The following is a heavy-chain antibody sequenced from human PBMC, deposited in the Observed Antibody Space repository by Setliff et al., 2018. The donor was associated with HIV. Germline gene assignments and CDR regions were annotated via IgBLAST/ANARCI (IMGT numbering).Heavy chain of an antibody. V-gene: IGHV1-69*13. Sequence: SVKVSCKASGGSFSRSAISWVRLAPGQGLEWMGGIIPMFDTANYAERFHGRVTMTADESTSTVYMELSRLRPEDTAVYYCARDLGGDDSRYWYFDVWGRGTLVTVSS. CDR3: ARDLGGDDSRYWYFDV. CDR2: IIPMFDTA. CDR1: GGSFSRSA. D-gene: IGHD2-21*02. J-gene: IGHJ2*01.